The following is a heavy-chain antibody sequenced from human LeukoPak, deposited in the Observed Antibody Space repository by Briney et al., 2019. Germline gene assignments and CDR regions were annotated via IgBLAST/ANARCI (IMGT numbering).Heavy chain of an antibody. D-gene: IGHD3-10*01. CDR1: GFTFDDYA. J-gene: IGHJ4*02. V-gene: IGHV3-9*01. Sequence: PGGSLRLSCAASGFTFDDYAMHWVRQAPGKGLEWVSGISWNSGSIGYADSVKGRFTISRDNAKNSLYLQMNSLRAEDTALYYCAKDTVYYGSGSFEYWGQGTLVTVSS. CDR3: AKDTVYYGSGSFEY. CDR2: ISWNSGSI.